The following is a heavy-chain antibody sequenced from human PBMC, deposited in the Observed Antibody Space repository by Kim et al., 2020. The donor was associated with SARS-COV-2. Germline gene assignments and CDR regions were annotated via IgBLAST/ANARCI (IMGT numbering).Heavy chain of an antibody. D-gene: IGHD3-10*01. J-gene: IGHJ6*02. Sequence: SETLSLTCAVSGGSISSNNWWSWVRQPPGEGLEWGGDIYHRGSTNYNPSLKSRVTLTVDKTKNQSFLKLSSVTAADTAVYYCARGGTMVRGVSTYWYYYGMAVWGQGTTVTVSS. V-gene: IGHV4-4*02. CDR2: IYHRGST. CDR1: GGSISSNNW. CDR3: ARGGTMVRGVSTYWYYYGMAV.